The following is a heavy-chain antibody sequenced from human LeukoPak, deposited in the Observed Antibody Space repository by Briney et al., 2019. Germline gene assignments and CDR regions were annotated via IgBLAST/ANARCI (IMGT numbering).Heavy chain of an antibody. CDR3: ARVWYYYDSSGYPPAHYFDY. D-gene: IGHD3-22*01. Sequence: ASVKVSCKASGGTFSSYAISWVRQAPGQGLEWMGRINPNSGGTNYAQKFQGRVTMTRDTSISTAYMELSRLRSDDTAVYYCARVWYYYDSSGYPPAHYFDYWGQGTLVTVSS. V-gene: IGHV1-2*06. CDR1: GGTFSSYA. J-gene: IGHJ4*02. CDR2: INPNSGGT.